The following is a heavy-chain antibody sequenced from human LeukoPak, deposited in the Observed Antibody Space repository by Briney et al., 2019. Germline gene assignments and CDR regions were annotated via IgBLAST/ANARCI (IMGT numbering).Heavy chain of an antibody. Sequence: GGSLRLSCAASGFTFDDYGMSWVRQAPGKGLEWVSGISWNSGSIGYADSVKGRFTISRDNAKNSLYLQMNSLRAEDTALYYCAKDVGATSDDAFDIWGQGTMVTVSS. D-gene: IGHD1-26*01. CDR3: AKDVGATSDDAFDI. CDR1: GFTFDDYG. V-gene: IGHV3-9*01. J-gene: IGHJ3*02. CDR2: ISWNSGSI.